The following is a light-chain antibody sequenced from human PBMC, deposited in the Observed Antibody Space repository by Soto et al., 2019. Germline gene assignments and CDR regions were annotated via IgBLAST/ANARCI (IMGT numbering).Light chain of an antibody. J-gene: IGKJ1*01. Sequence: DIQMTQSPSTLSASVGDRVTITCRASQSISNWLAWYQQQPGKAPKLLIYKASSLESGVPSRFSGSGSGTDFTLTISSLQPDDSATYYCQQYNSYPWTFGQGTKVEIK. CDR2: KAS. V-gene: IGKV1-5*03. CDR3: QQYNSYPWT. CDR1: QSISNW.